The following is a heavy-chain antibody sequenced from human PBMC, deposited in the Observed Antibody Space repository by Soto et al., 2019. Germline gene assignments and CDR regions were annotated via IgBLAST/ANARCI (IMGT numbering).Heavy chain of an antibody. CDR2: IYGVDSDT. CDR3: ASLSRLGPQSAFDY. V-gene: IGHV5-51*03. CDR1: RYIFANYW. Sequence: PGKSLKISCSASRYIFANYWIGWVRQMPGKGLEWMGIIYGVDSDTKYSPSFQGQVTISADKSIFTAYLQWRSLKASDTAIYYCASLSRLGPQSAFDYWGRGTLVTVSS. D-gene: IGHD1-26*01. J-gene: IGHJ4*02.